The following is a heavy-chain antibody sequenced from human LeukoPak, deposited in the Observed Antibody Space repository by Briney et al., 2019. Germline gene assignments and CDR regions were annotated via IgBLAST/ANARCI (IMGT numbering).Heavy chain of an antibody. J-gene: IGHJ4*02. CDR2: IRTKPNSYTT. D-gene: IGHD2-15*01. V-gene: IGHV3-73*01. Sequence: GASVKVSCKASRYTFTGYYMHWVRQASGRGLEWVGLIRTKPNSYTTVYAASVKGRFTISRDDSKNTAYLQMNSLKAEDTAVYYCTRQHCSGGTCSYVDYWGQGTLVTVSS. CDR3: TRQHCSGGTCSYVDY. CDR1: RYTFTGYY.